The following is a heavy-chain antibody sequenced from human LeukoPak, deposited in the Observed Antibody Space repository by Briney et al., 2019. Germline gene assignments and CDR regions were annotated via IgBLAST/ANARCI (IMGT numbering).Heavy chain of an antibody. CDR1: GFTFSSYA. V-gene: IGHV3-23*01. J-gene: IGHJ3*02. CDR3: AKDTGSSGYYYISDGFDI. CDR2: ISGSGGST. D-gene: IGHD3-22*01. Sequence: GGSLRLSCAASGFTFSSYAMSWVRQAPGKGLEWVSAISGSGGSTYYADSVKGRFTISRDNSKNTLYLQMNSLRAEDTAVYYCAKDTGSSGYYYISDGFDIWGQGTMVTVSS.